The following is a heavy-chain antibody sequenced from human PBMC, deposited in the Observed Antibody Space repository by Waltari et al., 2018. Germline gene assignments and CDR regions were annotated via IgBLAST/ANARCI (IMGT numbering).Heavy chain of an antibody. Sequence: QVQLVESGGGVVQPGRSLRLSCAASGFTFSSYAMHWVRQAPGKGLEWVAVISYDGSNKYYADSVKGRFTISRDNSKNTLYLQMNSLRAEDTAVYYCARHNPRGSYHDHWGQGTLVTVSS. CDR3: ARHNPRGSYHDH. D-gene: IGHD1-26*01. J-gene: IGHJ5*02. CDR2: ISYDGSNK. V-gene: IGHV3-30-3*01. CDR1: GFTFSSYA.